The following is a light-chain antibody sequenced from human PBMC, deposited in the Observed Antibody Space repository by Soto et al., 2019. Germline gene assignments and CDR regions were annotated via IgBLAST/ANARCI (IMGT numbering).Light chain of an antibody. Sequence: DIQMTQSPSTLSASVGDIVTITCRASQSISNHLNWYQQKPGKAPKLLIFAASSLQSGVPSRFSGSGSGTDFTLTISSLQPEDFATYYCQQSYSTPYTFGQGTRLEI. V-gene: IGKV1-39*01. J-gene: IGKJ5*01. CDR1: QSISNH. CDR3: QQSYSTPYT. CDR2: AAS.